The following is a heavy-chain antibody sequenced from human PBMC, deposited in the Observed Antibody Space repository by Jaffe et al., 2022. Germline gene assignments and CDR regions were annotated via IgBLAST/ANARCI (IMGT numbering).Heavy chain of an antibody. Sequence: EVQLLESGGGLVQPGGSLRLSCAASGFTFSSYAMSWVRQAPGKGLEWVSAISGSGGSTYYADSVKGRFTISRDNSKNTLYLQMNSLRAEDTAVYYCAKDSTGEYNWNDRSYYYYMDVWGKGTTVTVSS. D-gene: IGHD1-1*01. CDR1: GFTFSSYA. CDR2: ISGSGGST. V-gene: IGHV3-23*01. J-gene: IGHJ6*03. CDR3: AKDSTGEYNWNDRSYYYYMDV.